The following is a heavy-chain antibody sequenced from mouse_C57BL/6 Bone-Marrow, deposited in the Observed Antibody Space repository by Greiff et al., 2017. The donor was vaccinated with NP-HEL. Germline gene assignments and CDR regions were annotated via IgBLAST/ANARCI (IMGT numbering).Heavy chain of an antibody. Sequence: EVKLQESGAELVRPGASVKLSCTASGFNIKDDYMHWVKQRPEQGLEWIGWIDPENGDTEYASKFQGKATITADTSSNTAYLQLSSLTSEDTAVYYCTHDGYYVFAYWGQGTLVTVSA. CDR3: THDGYYVFAY. CDR1: GFNIKDDY. J-gene: IGHJ3*01. V-gene: IGHV14-4*01. D-gene: IGHD2-3*01. CDR2: IDPENGDT.